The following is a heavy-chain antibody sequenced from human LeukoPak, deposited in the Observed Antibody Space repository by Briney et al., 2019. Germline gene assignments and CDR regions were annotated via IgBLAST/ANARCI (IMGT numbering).Heavy chain of an antibody. Sequence: SQTLSLTCTVSGGSISSGDYYWSWIRQPPGKGLEWIGYIYYSGSTNYNPSLKSRVTISVDTSKNQFSLKLSSVTAADTAVYYCARLSRVDTAMVTAGLDWFDPWGQGTLVTVSS. CDR1: GGSISSGDYY. CDR3: ARLSRVDTAMVTAGLDWFDP. V-gene: IGHV4-61*08. CDR2: IYYSGST. D-gene: IGHD5-18*01. J-gene: IGHJ5*02.